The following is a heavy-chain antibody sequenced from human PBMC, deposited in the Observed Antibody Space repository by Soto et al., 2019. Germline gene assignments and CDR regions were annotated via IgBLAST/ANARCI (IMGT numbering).Heavy chain of an antibody. CDR2: IYPGDSDT. CDR3: ARTRSFTLGFYYDGMDV. Sequence: GQALKLSCEGSGYSFASYWSGWVRQMPGKDLEWMGIIYPGDSDTRYSPSFQGQVTISADKSLRTAYLQWTSLKASDTALYYCARTRSFTLGFYYDGMDVWGQGTTVTVS. V-gene: IGHV5-51*01. D-gene: IGHD6-6*01. J-gene: IGHJ6*02. CDR1: GYSFASYW.